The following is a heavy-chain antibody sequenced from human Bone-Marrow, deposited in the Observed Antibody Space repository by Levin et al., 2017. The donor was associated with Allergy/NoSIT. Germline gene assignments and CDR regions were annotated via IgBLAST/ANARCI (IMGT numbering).Heavy chain of an antibody. J-gene: IGHJ5*02. CDR3: ARDSWLGALVRLDP. V-gene: IGHV3-11*01. Sequence: GGSLRLSCAASGFNFSDYYMNWIRQAPGKGLEWIAYINSRGHIIQYADSVKGRFTISRDNSKQSLYLQMDRLTDEDTAKYYCARDSWLGALVRLDPWGQGTLVIVSS. CDR1: GFNFSDYY. D-gene: IGHD3-10*01. CDR2: INSRGHII.